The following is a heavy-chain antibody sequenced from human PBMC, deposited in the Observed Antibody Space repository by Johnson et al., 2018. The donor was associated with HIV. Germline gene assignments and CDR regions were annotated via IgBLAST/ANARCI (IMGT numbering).Heavy chain of an antibody. Sequence: VQLVESGGGLVQPGGSLRLSCAASGFTVSSNYMSWVRQAPGKGLESVSVISGSGDRTSYADFAKGRFTISRDNSKTTLYMQMISLRAEDTAVYYCASTRLGAFDIWGQGTMVTVSS. V-gene: IGHV3-23*04. D-gene: IGHD6-6*01. CDR2: ISGSGDRT. CDR1: GFTVSSNY. J-gene: IGHJ3*02. CDR3: ASTRLGAFDI.